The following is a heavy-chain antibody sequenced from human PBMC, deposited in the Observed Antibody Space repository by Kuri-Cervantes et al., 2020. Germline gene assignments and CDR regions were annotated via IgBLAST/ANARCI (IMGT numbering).Heavy chain of an antibody. D-gene: IGHD3-16*01. CDR1: GFTFSNYA. J-gene: IGHJ6*03. Sequence: GESLKISCVASGFTFSNYAIHWVRQAPGKGLEWVAVIWYDGKNGYYAGSVKGRFTISRDNSRNTVLLQMNILRAEDTAIYYCARGAANYYMDVWGTGTTVTVSS. V-gene: IGHV3-33*08. CDR2: IWYDGKNG. CDR3: ARGAANYYMDV.